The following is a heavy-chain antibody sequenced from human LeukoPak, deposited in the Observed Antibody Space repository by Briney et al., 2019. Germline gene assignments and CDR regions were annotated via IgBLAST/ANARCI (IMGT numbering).Heavy chain of an antibody. D-gene: IGHD1-26*01. V-gene: IGHV3-23*01. CDR3: AGQGSSSG. J-gene: IGHJ4*02. CDR2: IYDGGSNT. Sequence: PGGSLRLSCGASGFTFGANALSWVRQAPGKGLEWVSTIYDGGSNTNYADSVKGRFTISRDNSKNTLYLQMNSLRAEDTAVYYCAGQGSSSGWGQGTLVTGSS. CDR1: GFTFGANA.